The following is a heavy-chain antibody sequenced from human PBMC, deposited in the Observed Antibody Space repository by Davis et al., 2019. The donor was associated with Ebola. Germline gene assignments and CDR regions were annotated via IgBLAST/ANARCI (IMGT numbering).Heavy chain of an antibody. CDR2: ISRSGDTI. Sequence: GESLKISCAGSGFTFSRNAMSWVRRAPGKGLEWVSYISRSGDTIYYAESVRGRFTISRDIAKNSLYLQMNSLRAEDTAVYYCARDISYDIWTGYLYGMDVWGQGTTVTVSS. D-gene: IGHD3-9*01. CDR1: GFTFSRNA. V-gene: IGHV3-48*01. CDR3: ARDISYDIWTGYLYGMDV. J-gene: IGHJ6*02.